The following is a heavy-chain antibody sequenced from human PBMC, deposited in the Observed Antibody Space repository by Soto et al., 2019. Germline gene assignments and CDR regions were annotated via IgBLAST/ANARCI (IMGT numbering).Heavy chain of an antibody. V-gene: IGHV3-74*01. CDR3: ARDQTKSGPTTVDY. CDR1: GFTFSAHW. CDR2: ISADGSNI. J-gene: IGHJ4*02. D-gene: IGHD1-1*01. Sequence: PGGSLRLSCAASGFTFSAHWMHWVRQAPGKGLVWVSRISADGSNIIYADSVKGRFTISRDNAKNTLYLQMNSLRAEDTAVYFCARDQTKSGPTTVDYWGQGTLVTVSS.